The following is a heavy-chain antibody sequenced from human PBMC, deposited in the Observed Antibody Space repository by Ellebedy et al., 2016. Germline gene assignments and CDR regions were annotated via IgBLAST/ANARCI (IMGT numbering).Heavy chain of an antibody. CDR1: GGSISSGSYY. Sequence: SETLSLTCIVSGGSISSGSYYWGWIRQPPGKGLEWIASIYYNGSPYYNPSLKSRVTISIDPSKNQFSLKLTSVTAADTAVYYCARPVQEYYYYSGMDVWGQGTTVTVSS. CDR3: ARPVQEYYYYSGMDV. J-gene: IGHJ6*02. V-gene: IGHV4-39*01. CDR2: IYYNGSP.